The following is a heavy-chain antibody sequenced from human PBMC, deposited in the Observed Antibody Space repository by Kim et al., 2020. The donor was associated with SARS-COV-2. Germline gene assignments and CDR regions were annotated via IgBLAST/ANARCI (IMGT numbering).Heavy chain of an antibody. Sequence: GGSLGLSCAASGFTFHNYAMHWVRQAPGKGLEWVSVISGDGGGTHYADSVKGRFTISRDNSKNSLYLQMKSLRIEDTGLYYCAKDAPYSSTWYDAFDIWGQGTMVTVSS. CDR1: GFTFHNYA. CDR2: ISGDGGGT. D-gene: IGHD6-13*01. CDR3: AKDAPYSSTWYDAFDI. V-gene: IGHV3-43*02. J-gene: IGHJ3*02.